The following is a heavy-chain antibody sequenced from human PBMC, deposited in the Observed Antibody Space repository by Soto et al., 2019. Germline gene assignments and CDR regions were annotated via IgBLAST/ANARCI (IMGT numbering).Heavy chain of an antibody. D-gene: IGHD3-22*01. Sequence: SGPTLVNPTQTLTLTCTFSGFSLSTSGMCVSWIRQPPGKALEWLALIDWDDDKYYSTSLKTRLTISKDTSKNQVVLTMTNMDPVDTATYYCARILNYYDSSGYSHFDYWRQRTRVIVSS. J-gene: IGHJ4*02. CDR2: IDWDDDK. CDR1: GFSLSTSGMC. V-gene: IGHV2-70*01. CDR3: ARILNYYDSSGYSHFDY.